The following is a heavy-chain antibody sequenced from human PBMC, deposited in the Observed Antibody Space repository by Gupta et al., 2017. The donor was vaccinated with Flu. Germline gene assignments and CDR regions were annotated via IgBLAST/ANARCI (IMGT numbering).Heavy chain of an antibody. CDR3: AKDGPRSYYYYGMDV. CDR1: GFPFSSFG. CDR2: ISYDGSDK. Sequence: QVQLVESGGGVVQPGRSLRLSCAASGFPFSSFGMHWVRQAPGKGLEWVAVISYDGSDKYYADSVKGRFTISRDNSKNTLYLQMNSLRAEDTAVYYCAKDGPRSYYYYGMDVWGQGTTVTVSS. J-gene: IGHJ6*02. V-gene: IGHV3-30*18.